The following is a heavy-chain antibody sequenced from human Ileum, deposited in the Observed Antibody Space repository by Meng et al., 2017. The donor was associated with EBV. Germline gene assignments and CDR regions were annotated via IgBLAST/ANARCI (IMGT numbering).Heavy chain of an antibody. Sequence: VQLHDAGPGLVKPSEDLSITCTVSGGSVSSGSYSWSWIRQPTGKGLEWIGYIHYTGSSNYNPSLKSRVTISVDTSKNQFSLRLSSVTAADTAVYYCARDRGGYIVIDYWGQGTLVTVSS. V-gene: IGHV4-61*01. CDR2: IHYTGSS. D-gene: IGHD5-12*01. J-gene: IGHJ4*02. CDR3: ARDRGGYIVIDY. CDR1: GGSVSSGSYS.